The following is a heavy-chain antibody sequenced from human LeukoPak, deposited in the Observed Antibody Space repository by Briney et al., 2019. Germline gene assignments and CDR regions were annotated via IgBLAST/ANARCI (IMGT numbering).Heavy chain of an antibody. CDR2: ISSSSRYI. D-gene: IGHD2-15*01. CDR1: GFTFTSYS. CDR3: WGRYCSGGSCYSDY. Sequence: GGSLRLSCAASGFTFTSYSMNWVRQAPGKGLEWVSSISSSSRYIYYADPVKGRFTISRDNAKSSLYLQMNSLRDEDTAVYYCWGRYCSGGSCYSDYWGQGTLVTVSS. V-gene: IGHV3-21*01. J-gene: IGHJ4*02.